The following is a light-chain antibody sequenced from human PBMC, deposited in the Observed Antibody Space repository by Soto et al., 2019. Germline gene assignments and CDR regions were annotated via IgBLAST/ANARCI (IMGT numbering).Light chain of an antibody. CDR2: GAS. Sequence: EIVLTQSPATLSVSPGERATLSCRASQSVDINLAWYQQNPGQAPRLLIYGASTRATDMSGTFSGRGSGTEFTLTISNLRPEDCAVYYCQQYSSWPRTFGQGTKVAIK. CDR3: QQYSSWPRT. J-gene: IGKJ1*01. V-gene: IGKV3-15*01. CDR1: QSVDIN.